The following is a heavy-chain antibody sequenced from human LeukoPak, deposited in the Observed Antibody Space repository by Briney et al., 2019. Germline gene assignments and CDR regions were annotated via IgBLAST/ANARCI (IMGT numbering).Heavy chain of an antibody. J-gene: IGHJ6*03. CDR3: ARRPPYYYYYMDV. V-gene: IGHV3-7*01. CDR1: GFTFSSYW. Sequence: GGSLRLSCAASGFTFSSYWMSWARQAPGKGLEWVANIKQDGSEKYYVDSVKGRFTISRDNAKNSLYLQMNSLRAEDTAVYYCARRPPYYYYYMDVWGKGTTVTVSS. CDR2: IKQDGSEK.